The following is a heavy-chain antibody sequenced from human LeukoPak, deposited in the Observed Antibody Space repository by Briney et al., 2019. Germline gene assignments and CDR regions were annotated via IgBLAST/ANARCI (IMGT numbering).Heavy chain of an antibody. D-gene: IGHD3-10*01. V-gene: IGHV4-61*02. CDR2: IYTSGST. J-gene: IGHJ4*02. Sequence: KPSETLSLTCTVSGGSISSGSYYWSWIRQPAGKGLEWIGRIYTSGSTNYNPSLKSRVTISVDTSKNQFSLKLSSVTAADTAVYYCARDLYYYGSETLFDYWGQGTLVTVSS. CDR3: ARDLYYYGSETLFDY. CDR1: GGSISSGSYY.